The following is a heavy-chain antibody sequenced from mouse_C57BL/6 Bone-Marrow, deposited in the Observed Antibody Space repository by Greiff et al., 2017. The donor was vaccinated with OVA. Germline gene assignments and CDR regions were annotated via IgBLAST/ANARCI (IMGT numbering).Heavy chain of an antibody. CDR2: IWRGGST. D-gene: IGHD2-4*01. J-gene: IGHJ4*01. CDR1: GFSLTSYG. Sequence: VQRVESGPGLVQPSQSLSITCTVSGFSLTSYGVHWVRQSPGKGLEWLGVIWRGGSTDYNAAFMSRLSITKDNSKSQVFFKMNSLQADDTAIYYCAKGEDIYYDFYYAMDYWGQGTSVTVSS. V-gene: IGHV2-5*01. CDR3: AKGEDIYYDFYYAMDY.